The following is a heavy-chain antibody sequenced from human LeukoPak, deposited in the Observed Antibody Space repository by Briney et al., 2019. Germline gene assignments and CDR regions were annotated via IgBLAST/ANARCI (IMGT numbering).Heavy chain of an antibody. V-gene: IGHV3-53*01. J-gene: IGHJ3*02. D-gene: IGHD3-3*01. Sequence: GGSLRLSCAASGFTVSTNYMSWVRQAPGKGLEWVSLIYNGDSTYYADSVKGRFTISRDNSKSTLYLQVNILRAEDTAVYYCARIKTIFGVVIHDAFDIWGQGTMVTVSS. CDR2: IYNGDST. CDR3: ARIKTIFGVVIHDAFDI. CDR1: GFTVSTNY.